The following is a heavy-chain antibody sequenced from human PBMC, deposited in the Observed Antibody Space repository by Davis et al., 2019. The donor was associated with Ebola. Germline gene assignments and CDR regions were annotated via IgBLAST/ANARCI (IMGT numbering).Heavy chain of an antibody. V-gene: IGHV3-48*02. D-gene: IGHD2-2*01. CDR2: ISSSSSTI. CDR1: GFTFSSYS. J-gene: IGHJ6*02. Sequence: ESLKISCAASGFTFSSYSMNWVRQAPGKGLEWVSYISSSSSTIYYADSVKGRFTISRDNAKNSLYLQMNSLRDEDTAVYYCARNGAVVRDYYGMDVWGQGTTVTVSS. CDR3: ARNGAVVRDYYGMDV.